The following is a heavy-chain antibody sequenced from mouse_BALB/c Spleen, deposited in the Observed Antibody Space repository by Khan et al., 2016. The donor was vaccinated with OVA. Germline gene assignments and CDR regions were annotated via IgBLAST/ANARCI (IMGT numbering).Heavy chain of an antibody. D-gene: IGHD2-3*01. CDR2: IYPYNDAT. CDR1: GYTFTSYV. Sequence: VQLKQSGPEVVKPGASVKMSCKASGYTFTSYVMHWVQQKPGQGLEWIGYIYPYNDATKYNEKFNGKATLTSDKSSSTAYMELSSLTSEDSAVYYCAPVDGYYLSLAYWGQGTLVTVSA. J-gene: IGHJ3*01. V-gene: IGHV1S136*01. CDR3: APVDGYYLSLAY.